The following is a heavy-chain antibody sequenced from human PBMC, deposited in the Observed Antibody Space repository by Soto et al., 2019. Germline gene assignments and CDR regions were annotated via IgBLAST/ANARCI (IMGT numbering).Heavy chain of an antibody. CDR2: INPSGGST. J-gene: IGHJ6*02. D-gene: IGHD2-15*01. CDR1: GYTFTSYY. CDR3: ARVGVVAARGYYYYGMDV. Sequence: ASVKVSCKASGYTFTSYYMHWVRQAPGQGLEWMGKINPSGGSTSYAQKIQGRVTMTRDTSTSTIYMELSSLRSEDTAVYYCARVGVVAARGYYYYGMDVWGQGTTVTVSS. V-gene: IGHV1-46*01.